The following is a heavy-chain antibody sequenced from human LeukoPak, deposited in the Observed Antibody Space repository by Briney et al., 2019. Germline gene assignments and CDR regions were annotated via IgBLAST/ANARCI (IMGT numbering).Heavy chain of an antibody. V-gene: IGHV3-74*03. CDR2: ISSDGSDT. CDR1: GFSFSPYW. J-gene: IGHJ4*02. Sequence: GGSLRLFCVGSGFSFSPYWMHWVRQDPVKGLVWVARISSDGSDTKYADSVKGRFTISRDNAKNTLYLQMNSLRAEDTALYYCARDQTELGPTTVDHWGQGTQVTVSS. CDR3: ARDQTELGPTTVDH. D-gene: IGHD1-14*01.